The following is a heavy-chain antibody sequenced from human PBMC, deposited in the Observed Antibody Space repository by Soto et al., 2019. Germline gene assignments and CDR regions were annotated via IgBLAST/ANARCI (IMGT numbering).Heavy chain of an antibody. Sequence: QLQLQESGPGLVKPSETLSLTCTVSGGSISSSSYYWGWIRQPPGKGLEWIGSIYYSGSTYYNPSLKSRVTISVDTSENQFSLKLSSVTAADTAVYYCARLAYDPGPFGVVIYYFDYWGQGTLVTVSS. CDR3: ARLAYDPGPFGVVIYYFDY. J-gene: IGHJ4*02. CDR2: IYYSGST. CDR1: GGSISSSSYY. V-gene: IGHV4-39*01. D-gene: IGHD3-3*01.